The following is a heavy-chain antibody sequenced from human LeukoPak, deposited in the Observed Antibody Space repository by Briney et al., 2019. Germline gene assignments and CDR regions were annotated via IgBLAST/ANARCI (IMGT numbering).Heavy chain of an antibody. CDR2: INPNSGGT. V-gene: IGHV1-2*02. D-gene: IGHD3-22*01. CDR3: ARDLIPRSSGYPLH. Sequence: ASVKVSCKASGYTFTGYYMHWVRQAPGQGLEWMGWINPNSGGTNYAQKFQGRVTMTRDTSISTAYMELSRLRSEDTAVYYCARDLIPRSSGYPLHWGQGTLVTVSS. CDR1: GYTFTGYY. J-gene: IGHJ4*02.